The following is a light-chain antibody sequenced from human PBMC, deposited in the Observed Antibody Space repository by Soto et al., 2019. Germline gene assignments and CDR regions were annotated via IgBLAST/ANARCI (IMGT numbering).Light chain of an antibody. CDR2: ATS. Sequence: DIQMTQSPSSLSASVGERVTIXCRASQGISHYLAWFQQKPGKVPKLLIYATSTLQSGVPSRFSGSGFGTDFTLTISSLQPEDVATYYCQKHNSAPLFFGPGTKVDIK. CDR1: QGISHY. V-gene: IGKV1-27*01. J-gene: IGKJ3*01. CDR3: QKHNSAPLF.